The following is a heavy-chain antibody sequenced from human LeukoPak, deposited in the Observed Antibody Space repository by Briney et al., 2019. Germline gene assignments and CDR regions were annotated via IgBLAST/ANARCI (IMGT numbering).Heavy chain of an antibody. CDR3: ARIVVVPAAVDY. J-gene: IGHJ4*02. CDR1: GGSFSGYY. CDR2: INHSGST. V-gene: IGHV4-34*01. D-gene: IGHD2-2*01. Sequence: SETLSLTCAVYGGSFSGYYWSWIRQPPGKGLEWIGEINHSGSTNYNPSLKSRVTISVDTSKNQFSLKLSSVTAADTAVYYCARIVVVPAAVDYWGQGTLVTVSS.